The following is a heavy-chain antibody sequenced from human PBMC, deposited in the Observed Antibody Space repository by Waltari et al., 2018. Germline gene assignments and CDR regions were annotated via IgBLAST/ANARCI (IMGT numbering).Heavy chain of an antibody. J-gene: IGHJ5*02. CDR2: INHSGRT. CDR1: GGSFSGYY. CDR3: ARGPGYDYVGGSYRPAFGWFDP. V-gene: IGHV4-34*01. Sequence: QVQLQQWGAGLLKPSETLSLTCAVYGGSFSGYYWSWIRQPPGNGLEWIGEINHSGRTNYNPALKSRVTTAVDTSKTQFSVTLSVGTAADTAVYYCARGPGYDYVGGSYRPAFGWFDPWGQGTLVTVSS. D-gene: IGHD3-16*02.